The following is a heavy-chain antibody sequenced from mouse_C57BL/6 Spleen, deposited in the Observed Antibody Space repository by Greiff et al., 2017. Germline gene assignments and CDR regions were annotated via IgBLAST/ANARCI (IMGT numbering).Heavy chain of an antibody. V-gene: IGHV1-22*01. Sequence: EVQLQQSGPELVKPGASVKMSCKASGYTFTDYNMHWVKQSHGKSLEWIGYINPNNGGTSYNQKFKGKATLTVNKSSSTAYMELRSLTSEDSAVYYCARAVGYYYGTDWYFDVWGTGTTVTVSS. CDR2: INPNNGGT. CDR3: ARAVGYYYGTDWYFDV. D-gene: IGHD1-1*01. CDR1: GYTFTDYN. J-gene: IGHJ1*03.